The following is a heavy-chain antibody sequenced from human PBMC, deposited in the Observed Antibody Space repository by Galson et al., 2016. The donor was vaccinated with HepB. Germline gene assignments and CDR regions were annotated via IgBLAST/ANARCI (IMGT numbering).Heavy chain of an antibody. Sequence: PALVKPTQTLTLTCTFSGFSLNTSGVGVGWIRQPPGKALEWLALIYWEGGKHYNPSLRDRLTIARGTSGDQVILTMTNMDPIDTATYYCAHTRYPYDSGWFLSDLYWFDPWGQGTLVTVSS. V-gene: IGHV2-5*02. CDR3: AHTRYPYDSGWFLSDLYWFDP. CDR2: IYWEGGK. J-gene: IGHJ5*02. D-gene: IGHD6-19*01. CDR1: GFSLNTSGVG.